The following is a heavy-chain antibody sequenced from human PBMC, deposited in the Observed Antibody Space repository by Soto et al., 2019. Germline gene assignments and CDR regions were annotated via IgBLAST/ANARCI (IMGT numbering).Heavy chain of an antibody. CDR1: GYTFITYG. V-gene: IGHV1-18*01. CDR2: ITPYNGKT. Sequence: GASVKVSCKASGYTFITYGVTWVRQAPGQGLEWMGRITPYNGKTHYAQKFQDRVTMTTDTAATTAYMELRSLTSDDSAMYFCARDTSHYFDHWGQGILVTVSS. J-gene: IGHJ4*02. CDR3: ARDTSHYFDH. D-gene: IGHD2-2*01.